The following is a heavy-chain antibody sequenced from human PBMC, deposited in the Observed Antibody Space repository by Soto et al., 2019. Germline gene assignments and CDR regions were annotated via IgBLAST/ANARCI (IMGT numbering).Heavy chain of an antibody. J-gene: IGHJ6*02. CDR2: IYWDDDK. CDR1: GFSLSTSGVG. D-gene: IGHD3-3*01. Sequence: QITLKESGPTLVKPTQTLTLTCTFSGFSLSTSGVGVGWIRQPPGKALEWLALIYWDDDKRYSPSLKSRLTLTKDPSKNQVFLTTNTMDPVDTATYYCAHSSAFWSGYFGGMAVWGQGTTVTVSS. V-gene: IGHV2-5*02. CDR3: AHSSAFWSGYFGGMAV.